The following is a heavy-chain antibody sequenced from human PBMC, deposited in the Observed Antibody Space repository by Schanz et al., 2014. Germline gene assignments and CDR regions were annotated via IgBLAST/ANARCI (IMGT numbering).Heavy chain of an antibody. Sequence: VQLLQSGGGLVQPGESLRLSCAASGFTFSSYAMHWVRQAPGKGLEWVSHISGSSIHKNYADSVKGRFSISRDNGETSVYLQINSLRVEDTAVYYCARFLARYQYYGVDVWGQGTTVIVSS. D-gene: IGHD3-3*01. J-gene: IGHJ6*02. CDR2: ISGSSIHK. V-gene: IGHV3-48*04. CDR3: ARFLARYQYYGVDV. CDR1: GFTFSSYA.